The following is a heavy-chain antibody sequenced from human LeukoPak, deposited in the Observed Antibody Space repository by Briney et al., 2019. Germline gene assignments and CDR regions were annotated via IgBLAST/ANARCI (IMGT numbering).Heavy chain of an antibody. J-gene: IGHJ4*02. D-gene: IGHD5-12*01. CDR3: TRVSGYRGLSDDY. Sequence: GESLRLSCAASGFTFTTYWMSWVRQAPGKGLEWVANIKQDGTERYYVDSVKGRFTISRDNAKNTLYLQMNSLRVEDTAVYYCTRVSGYRGLSDDYWGQGTLVTVSS. CDR1: GFTFTTYW. CDR2: IKQDGTER. V-gene: IGHV3-7*01.